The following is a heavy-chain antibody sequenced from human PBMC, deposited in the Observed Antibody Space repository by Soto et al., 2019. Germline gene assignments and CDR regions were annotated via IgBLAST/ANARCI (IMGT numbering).Heavy chain of an antibody. J-gene: IGHJ6*02. CDR2: ISGSGGST. CDR3: AKDRRFGELRYGMDV. D-gene: IGHD3-10*01. V-gene: IGHV3-23*01. CDR1: GFTFSSYA. Sequence: GGSLRLSCAASGFTFSSYAMSWVRQAPGKGLEWVSAISGSGGSTYYADSVKGRFTISRDNSKNTLYLQMNSLRAEDTAVYYCAKDRRFGELRYGMDVWGQGTTVTVSS.